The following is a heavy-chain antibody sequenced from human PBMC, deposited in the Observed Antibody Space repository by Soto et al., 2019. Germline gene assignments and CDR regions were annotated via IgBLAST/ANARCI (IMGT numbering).Heavy chain of an antibody. D-gene: IGHD5-12*01. CDR2: IIPIFGTA. J-gene: IGHJ4*02. CDR3: ARRRGYSGYDYDDY. Sequence: ASVKVSCKASGGTFSSYAISWVRQAPGQGLEWMGGIIPIFGTANYAQKFQGRVTITADESTSTAYMELRSLRSDDTAVYYCARRRGYSGYDYDDYWGQGTLVTVSS. CDR1: GGTFSSYA. V-gene: IGHV1-69*13.